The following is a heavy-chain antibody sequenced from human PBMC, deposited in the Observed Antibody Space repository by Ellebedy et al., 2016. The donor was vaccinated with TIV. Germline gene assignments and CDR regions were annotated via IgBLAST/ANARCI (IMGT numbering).Heavy chain of an antibody. J-gene: IGHJ4*02. CDR2: INHSGST. CDR3: ASGARSVYYYGSGSYLIYFDY. CDR1: GGSFSGYY. Sequence: MPSETLSLTCAVYGGSFSGYYWSWIRQPPGKGLEWIGEINHSGSTNYNPSLKSRVTISVDTSKNQFSLTLSSVTSADTAVYYCASGARSVYYYGSGSYLIYFDYWGQGTLVIVSS. D-gene: IGHD3-10*01. V-gene: IGHV4-34*01.